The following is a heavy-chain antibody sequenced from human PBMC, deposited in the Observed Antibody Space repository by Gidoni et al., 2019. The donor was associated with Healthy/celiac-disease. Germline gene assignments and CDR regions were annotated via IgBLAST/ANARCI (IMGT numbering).Heavy chain of an antibody. CDR1: GYSISSGYY. J-gene: IGHJ4*02. D-gene: IGHD3-9*01. Sequence: QVQLQESGPGLVKPSETLSLTCAVSGYSISSGYYWGWIRQPPGKGLEWIGSIYHSGSTYYNPSLKSRVTISVDTSKNQFSLKLSSVTAADTAVYYCARAFDWSDDYWGQGTLVTVSS. V-gene: IGHV4-38-2*01. CDR2: IYHSGST. CDR3: ARAFDWSDDY.